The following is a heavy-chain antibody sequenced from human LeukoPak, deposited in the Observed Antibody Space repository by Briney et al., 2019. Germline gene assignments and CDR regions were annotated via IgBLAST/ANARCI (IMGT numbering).Heavy chain of an antibody. CDR3: ARADIVGTILTDAFHI. J-gene: IGHJ3*02. CDR1: GYTFTGYY. D-gene: IGHD5-12*01. Sequence: ASVKVFCKASGYTFTGYYMHWVRQAPGQGLEWMGWINPNSGGTNYAQKFQGRVTMTRDTSISTAYMDLSRLRSDDTAVYYCARADIVGTILTDAFHIWGQGTRVTVSS. V-gene: IGHV1-2*02. CDR2: INPNSGGT.